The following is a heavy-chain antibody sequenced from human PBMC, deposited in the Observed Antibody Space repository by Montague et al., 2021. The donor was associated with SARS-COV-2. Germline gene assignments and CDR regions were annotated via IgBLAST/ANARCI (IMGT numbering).Heavy chain of an antibody. V-gene: IGHV4-39*01. CDR1: GGSVYSNADHLNSDY. Sequence: SETLSLTCDVSGGSVYSNADHLNSDYWPWVRQSPGRGLEWIGSVHWRGQTWQNPSFRGRLTMYEDTSKNSVSLSVASVTASDTAMYYCTGQRWRDRFDPWGQGTLVIVSS. CDR3: TGQRWRDRFDP. J-gene: IGHJ5*02. D-gene: IGHD2-15*01. CDR2: VHWRGQT.